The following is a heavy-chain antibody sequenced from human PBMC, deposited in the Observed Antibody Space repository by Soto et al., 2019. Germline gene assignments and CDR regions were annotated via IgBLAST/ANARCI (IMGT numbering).Heavy chain of an antibody. CDR3: AKGARHYYYYGMDV. J-gene: IGHJ6*02. Sequence: QVQLVESGGGVVQPGRSLRLSCAASGFTFSSYGMHWVRQAPSKGLEWVAVISYDGSNKYYADSVKGRFTISRDNSKNTLYLQMNSLRAEDTAVYYCAKGARHYYYYGMDVWGQGTTVTVSS. V-gene: IGHV3-30*18. D-gene: IGHD6-6*01. CDR1: GFTFSSYG. CDR2: ISYDGSNK.